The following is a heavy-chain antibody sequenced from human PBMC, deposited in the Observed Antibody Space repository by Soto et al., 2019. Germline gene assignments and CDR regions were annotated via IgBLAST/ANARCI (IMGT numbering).Heavy chain of an antibody. CDR2: INPSGGST. CDR1: GYTFTSYY. Sequence: PSVKVSCKASGYTFTSYYMHWVRQAPGQGLEWMGIINPSGGSTSYAQKFQGRVTMTRDTSTSTVYMELSSLRSEDTAVYYCARDPIGYSDTSGSDAFDIWGQGTMVTVSS. V-gene: IGHV1-46*01. J-gene: IGHJ3*02. D-gene: IGHD3-22*01. CDR3: ARDPIGYSDTSGSDAFDI.